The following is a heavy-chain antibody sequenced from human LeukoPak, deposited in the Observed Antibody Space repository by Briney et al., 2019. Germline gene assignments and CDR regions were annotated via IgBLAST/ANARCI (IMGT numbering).Heavy chain of an antibody. CDR2: INPYNGYR. D-gene: IGHD3-9*01. CDR3: ARSGMVLRYLDWSLDD. V-gene: IGHV1-18*01. CDR1: GYTFNTYT. J-gene: IGHJ4*02. Sequence: GASVKVSCKASGYTFNTYTITWVRQAPGQGLEWVGWINPYNGYRNYAQKLQGRVTMTTDTSTSTAYMELRSLSSDDTAVYYCARSGMVLRYLDWSLDDWGQGTLVTVSS.